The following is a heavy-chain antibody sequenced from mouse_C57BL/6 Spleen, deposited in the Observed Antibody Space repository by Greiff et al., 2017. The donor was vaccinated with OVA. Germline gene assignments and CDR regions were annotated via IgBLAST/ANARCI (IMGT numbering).Heavy chain of an antibody. CDR2: ISSKSNNYAT. CDR1: GFSFNTYA. J-gene: IGHJ4*01. D-gene: IGHD1-1*01. Sequence: EVQRVESGGGLVQPKGSLKLSCAASGFSFNTYAMNWVRQAPGKGLEWVARISSKSNNYATWYADSVKGRFTISRGDSGSRLYLQMNNLRTEDTAMYYCALITAVVATDYARDYGGQGTSVTVSS. V-gene: IGHV10-1*01. CDR3: ALITAVVATDYARDY.